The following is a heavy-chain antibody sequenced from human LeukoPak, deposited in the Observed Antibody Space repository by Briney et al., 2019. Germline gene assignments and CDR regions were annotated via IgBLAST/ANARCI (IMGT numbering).Heavy chain of an antibody. Sequence: ASVKVSCKASGYTFTSYDINWVRQATGQGLEWMGIINPSGGSTSYAQKFQGRVTMTRDMSTSTVYMELSSLRSEDTAVYYCARDLEEATTNYWGQGTLVTVSS. V-gene: IGHV1-46*01. CDR1: GYTFTSYD. CDR3: ARDLEEATTNY. CDR2: INPSGGST. J-gene: IGHJ4*02. D-gene: IGHD1-26*01.